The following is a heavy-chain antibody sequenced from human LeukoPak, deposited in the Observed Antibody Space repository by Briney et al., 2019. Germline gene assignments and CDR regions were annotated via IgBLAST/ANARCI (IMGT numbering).Heavy chain of an antibody. V-gene: IGHV4-59*10. J-gene: IGHJ5*02. CDR3: ARVRGYSGWFDP. CDR2: IYTSGST. CDR1: GGSFSSYY. D-gene: IGHD3-10*01. Sequence: TSETLSLTCAVYGGSFSSYYWSWIRQPAGKGLEWIGRIYTSGSTNYNPSLKSRVTMSVDTSKNQFSLKLSSVTAADTAVYYCARVRGYSGWFDPWGQGTLVTVSS.